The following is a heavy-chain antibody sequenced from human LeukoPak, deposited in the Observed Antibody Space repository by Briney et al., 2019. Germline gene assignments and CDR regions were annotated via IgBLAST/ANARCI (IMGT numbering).Heavy chain of an antibody. Sequence: GGSLRLSCAASGFTFSDYYMSWIRQAPGKGLEWVSYISSSGSTIYYADSVKGRFTISRDNAKNSLYLQMNSLRAEDTAVYYCAKAKNYYYDSSGFDYWGQGTLVTVSS. V-gene: IGHV3-11*01. CDR1: GFTFSDYY. J-gene: IGHJ4*02. CDR2: ISSSGSTI. CDR3: AKAKNYYYDSSGFDY. D-gene: IGHD3-22*01.